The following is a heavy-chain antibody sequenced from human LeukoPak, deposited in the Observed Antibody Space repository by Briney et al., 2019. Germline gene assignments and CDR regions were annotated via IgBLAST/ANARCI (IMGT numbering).Heavy chain of an antibody. D-gene: IGHD5-24*01. CDR1: GGSISSYY. V-gene: IGHV4-59*08. J-gene: IGHJ1*01. CDR3: ARQRDGYNSYFQH. Sequence: PSETLSLTCTVSGGSISSYYWSWIWQPPGKGLEWIGYIYYSGSTNYNPSLKSRVTISVDTSKNQFSLKLSSVTAADTAVYYCARQRDGYNSYFQHWGQGTLVTVSS. CDR2: IYYSGST.